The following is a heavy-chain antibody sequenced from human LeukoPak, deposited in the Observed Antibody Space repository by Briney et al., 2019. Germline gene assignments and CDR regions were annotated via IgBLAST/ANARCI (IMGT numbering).Heavy chain of an antibody. CDR1: GFTFSSYA. Sequence: GGSLRLSCAASGFTFSSYAMSWVRQAPGKGLEWVSAISGSGGSTYYADSVKGRFPISRDNSKNTRYLQINSLRAKDPALYTLASHVPYCSGGSCYSSGYYFDYWGQGTLVTVSS. CDR3: ASHVPYCSGGSCYSSGYYFDY. J-gene: IGHJ4*02. V-gene: IGHV3-23*01. D-gene: IGHD2-15*01. CDR2: ISGSGGST.